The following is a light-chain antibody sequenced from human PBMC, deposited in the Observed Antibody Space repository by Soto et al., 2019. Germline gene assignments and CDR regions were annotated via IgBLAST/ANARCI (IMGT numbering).Light chain of an antibody. CDR2: QVS. CDR1: QSLVYGDANSF. CDR3: MQGSHWPPRYT. Sequence: DVVMTQSPLSLPVTLGQPASISCRSSQSLVYGDANSFFNWFHQRPGQPPRRLIYQVSNRDSGVPDRFRGSGSATDFTLRISRVEAVDVGGYYCMQGSHWPPRYTFGQGTKLEIK. V-gene: IGKV2-30*01. J-gene: IGKJ2*01.